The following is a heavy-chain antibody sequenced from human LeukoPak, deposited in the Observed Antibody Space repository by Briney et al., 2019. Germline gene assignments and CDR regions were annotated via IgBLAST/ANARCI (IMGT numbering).Heavy chain of an antibody. D-gene: IGHD6-13*01. CDR1: GGSISNGSYY. CDR3: ARCAWDDGDSSSWYVDY. V-gene: IGHV4-61*02. CDR2: IYTSGST. Sequence: SQTLSLTCTVSGGSISNGSYYWSWIRQPAGKGLEWIGRIYTSGSTNYNPSLKSRVTISVDTSKNQFSLKLSSVTAADTAVYYCARCAWDDGDSSSWYVDYWGQGTLVTVSS. J-gene: IGHJ4*02.